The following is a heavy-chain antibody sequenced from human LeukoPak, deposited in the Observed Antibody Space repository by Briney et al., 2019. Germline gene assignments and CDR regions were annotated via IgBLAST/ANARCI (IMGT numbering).Heavy chain of an antibody. V-gene: IGHV3-30-3*01. Sequence: GGSLRLSCAASGFTFSSYAMHWVRQAPGKGLEWVAVISYDGSNKYYADSVKGRFTISRDNAKNTLYLQMNSLRAEDTAVYYCARAGGTAGSNWYFDLWGRGTLVTVSS. D-gene: IGHD6-13*01. CDR3: ARAGGTAGSNWYFDL. CDR1: GFTFSSYA. CDR2: ISYDGSNK. J-gene: IGHJ2*01.